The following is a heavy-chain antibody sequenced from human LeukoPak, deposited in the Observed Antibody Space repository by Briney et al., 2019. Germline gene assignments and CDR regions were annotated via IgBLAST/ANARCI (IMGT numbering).Heavy chain of an antibody. CDR3: ARAAGSGYDPRGPFDY. Sequence: TSETLSLTCTVSGASISSYYWSWVRQRPGKGLEWVGYIYYSGSTYHNQSLKSRVTISVDRSKNQFSLKLSSVTGADTAVYYCARAAGSGYDPRGPFDYWGQGTLVTVSS. J-gene: IGHJ4*02. CDR1: GASISSYY. D-gene: IGHD5-12*01. CDR2: IYYSGST. V-gene: IGHV4-59*08.